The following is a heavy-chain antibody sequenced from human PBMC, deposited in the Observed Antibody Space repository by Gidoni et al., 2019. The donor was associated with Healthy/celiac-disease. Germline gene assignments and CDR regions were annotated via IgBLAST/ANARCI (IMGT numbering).Heavy chain of an antibody. J-gene: IGHJ4*02. D-gene: IGHD5-18*01. CDR1: GGSFSGYY. Sequence: QVQLQQWGAGLLTPSETLSLTCAVSGGSFSGYYWSWIRQPPGKGLEWIGEINHSGSTNYNPSLKSRVTISVDTSKNQFSLKLSSVTAADTAVYYCARGGRYSYGYDYFDYWGQGTLVTVSS. V-gene: IGHV4-34*01. CDR2: INHSGST. CDR3: ARGGRYSYGYDYFDY.